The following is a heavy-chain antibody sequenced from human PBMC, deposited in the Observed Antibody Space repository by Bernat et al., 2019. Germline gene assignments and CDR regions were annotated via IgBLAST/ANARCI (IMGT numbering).Heavy chain of an antibody. V-gene: IGHV1-2*04. J-gene: IGHJ6*03. Sequence: QVQLVQSGAEVKKPGASVKVSCKASGYTFTGYYMHWVRQAPGQGLEWMGWINPNSGGTNYAQKFQGWVTMTRDTSISTAYMELSRLRSDDTAVYYCARGEDREHDYYYYMDVWGKGTTVTVSS. D-gene: IGHD1-26*01. CDR3: ARGEDREHDYYYYMDV. CDR1: GYTFTGYY. CDR2: INPNSGGT.